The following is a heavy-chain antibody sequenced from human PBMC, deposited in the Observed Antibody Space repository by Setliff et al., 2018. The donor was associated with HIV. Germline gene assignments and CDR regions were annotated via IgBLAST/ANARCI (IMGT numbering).Heavy chain of an antibody. CDR2: IYPDDSNI. Sequence: GESLKISCKAVDYTFTTYWIGWVRQMPGEGLEWMGIIYPDDSNIRYNPSFQSQVAISADKSITTAYLEIHNLKASDTATYYCARRDGRSMNAFQIWGPGTMVTVSS. CDR3: ARRDGRSMNAFQI. J-gene: IGHJ3*01. CDR1: DYTFTTYW. V-gene: IGHV5-51*01. D-gene: IGHD6-13*01.